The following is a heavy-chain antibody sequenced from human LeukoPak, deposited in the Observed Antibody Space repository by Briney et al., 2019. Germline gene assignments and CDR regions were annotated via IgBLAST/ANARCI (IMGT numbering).Heavy chain of an antibody. D-gene: IGHD2-2*01. J-gene: IGHJ4*02. V-gene: IGHV1-8*01. CDR2: MNPNSGNT. Sequence: GASVKVSCKASGYTFTSYDINWVRQATGQGLEWMGWMNPNSGNTGYAQKFQGRVTMTRNTSISTAYMELSSLRSEDTAVYYCARGQREYQLLLSTQKFDYWGQGTLVTVSS. CDR1: GYTFTSYD. CDR3: ARGQREYQLLLSTQKFDY.